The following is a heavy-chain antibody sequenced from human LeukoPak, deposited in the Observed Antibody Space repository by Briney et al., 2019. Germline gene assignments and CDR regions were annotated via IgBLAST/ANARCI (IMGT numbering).Heavy chain of an antibody. V-gene: IGHV4-59*01. Sequence: PSETLSLTCIVSGGSISSYYWSWIRQPPGKGLEWIGYIYYSGSTNYNPSLKSRVTISVDTSKNQFSLKLSSVTAADTAVYYCARDVRLWFGVGAFDIWGQGTMVTVSS. CDR1: GGSISSYY. J-gene: IGHJ3*02. CDR3: ARDVRLWFGVGAFDI. D-gene: IGHD3-10*01. CDR2: IYYSGST.